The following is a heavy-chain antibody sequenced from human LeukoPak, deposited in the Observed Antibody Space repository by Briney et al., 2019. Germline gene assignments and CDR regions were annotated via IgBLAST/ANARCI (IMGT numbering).Heavy chain of an antibody. CDR3: ARVVEERLQLDV. D-gene: IGHD5-24*01. V-gene: IGHV3-30-3*01. J-gene: IGHJ6*02. Sequence: SGGSLRLSCAASGFTFSNAWMNWVRQAPGKGLKWVAVISYLGTNEYYADSVKGRFTISRDNSKNTLYLQMNSLRADDTGVYYCARVVEERLQLDVWGQGTTVTVSS. CDR1: GFTFSNAW. CDR2: ISYLGTNE.